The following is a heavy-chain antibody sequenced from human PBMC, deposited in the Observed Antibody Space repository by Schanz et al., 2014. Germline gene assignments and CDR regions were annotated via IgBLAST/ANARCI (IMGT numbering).Heavy chain of an antibody. CDR2: ISNNGDST. Sequence: EVQLLESGGGLVQPGGSLRLSCSASGFTFSPFAMHWFRQAPEKGLEYISAISNNGDSTYYADSVKGRFTISRDNSKNTLFLQMSSLRAEDTAVYYCANNGNLDYWGQGTLVTVSS. V-gene: IGHV3-64D*06. CDR3: ANNGNLDY. D-gene: IGHD1-20*01. CDR1: GFTFSPFA. J-gene: IGHJ4*02.